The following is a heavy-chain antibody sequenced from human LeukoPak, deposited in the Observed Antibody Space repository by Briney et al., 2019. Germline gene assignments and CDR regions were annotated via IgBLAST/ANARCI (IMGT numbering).Heavy chain of an antibody. CDR1: GGSISSSSYY. J-gene: IGHJ4*02. Sequence: SETLSLTCTVSGGSISSSSYYWGWIRQPPGKGLEWIGSIYYSGSTYYNPSFKSRVTISVDTSKNQFSLKLGSVTAADTAVYYCARHGSIATGAFTHWGQGTLVTVSS. CDR3: ARHGSIATGAFTH. D-gene: IGHD6-13*01. CDR2: IYYSGST. V-gene: IGHV4-39*01.